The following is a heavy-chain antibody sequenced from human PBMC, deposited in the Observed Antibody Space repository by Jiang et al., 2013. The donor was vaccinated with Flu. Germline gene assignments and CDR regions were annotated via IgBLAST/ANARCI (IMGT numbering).Heavy chain of an antibody. CDR3: GRDYKKLRWLDY. V-gene: IGHV3-30-3*01. D-gene: IGHD4-23*01. J-gene: IGHJ4*02. Sequence: VQLVESGGGVVQPGRSLRLSCAASGFTFSTYAMHWVRQAPGKGLEWVAVILYDGSNKYYADSVKGRFTISRDNSKNTLYLQMNSLRAEDTAVYYCGRDYKKLRWLDYWGQGTLVTVSS. CDR1: GFTFSTYA. CDR2: ILYDGSNK.